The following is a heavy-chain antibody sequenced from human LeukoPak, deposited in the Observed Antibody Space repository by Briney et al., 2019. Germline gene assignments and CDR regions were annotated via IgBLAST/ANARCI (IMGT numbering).Heavy chain of an antibody. J-gene: IGHJ4*02. D-gene: IGHD6-19*01. V-gene: IGHV3-53*01. CDR1: GFTVSSNY. Sequence: GGSLRLSCAASGFTVSSNYMSWVRQAPGKGLEWVSVIYSGGSTYYADSVKGRFTISRDNSKNTLYLQMNSLRADDTAVYYCARERSSGWVDYWGQGTLVTVPS. CDR2: IYSGGST. CDR3: ARERSSGWVDY.